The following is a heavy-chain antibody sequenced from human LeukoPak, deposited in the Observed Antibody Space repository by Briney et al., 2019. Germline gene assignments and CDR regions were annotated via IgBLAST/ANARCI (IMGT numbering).Heavy chain of an antibody. Sequence: GGSLRLSCAGSGFTFGRYWMSWVRQAPGKGLEWVASINQGGSRLHYLDSVTGRFIISRDDAQNSLFLQMTRLRVDDTAVYYCARLKDDVTKLDYWGQGTLVSVSS. CDR1: GFTFGRYW. V-gene: IGHV3-7*01. CDR2: INQGGSRL. J-gene: IGHJ4*02. CDR3: ARLKDDVTKLDY. D-gene: IGHD2-8*01.